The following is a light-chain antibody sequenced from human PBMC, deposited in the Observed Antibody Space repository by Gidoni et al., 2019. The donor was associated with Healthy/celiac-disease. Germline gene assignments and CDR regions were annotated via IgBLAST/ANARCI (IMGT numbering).Light chain of an antibody. CDR1: QSVSSY. Sequence: EIVLTPSPATLSLSPGERATLSCRARQSVSSYLAWYQQKPGQAPRLLIYDASNRATGIPARFSGSGSGTDFTLTISSLEPEDFAVYYCQQRSNWPRTFXQXTKLEIK. V-gene: IGKV3-11*01. CDR2: DAS. J-gene: IGKJ2*01. CDR3: QQRSNWPRT.